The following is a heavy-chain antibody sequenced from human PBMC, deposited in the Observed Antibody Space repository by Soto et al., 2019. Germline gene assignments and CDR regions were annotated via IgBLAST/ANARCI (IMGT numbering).Heavy chain of an antibody. J-gene: IGHJ6*02. D-gene: IGHD4-17*01. CDR2: ISGSGGST. V-gene: IGHV3-23*01. CDR3: ARAPGDRYYYYGMDV. Sequence: GGSLRLSCAASGFTFSSYAMSWVRQAPGKGLEWVSAISGSGGSTYYADSVKGRFTISRDNAKNSPYLQMNSLRAEDTAVYYCARAPGDRYYYYGMDVWGQGTTVTVSS. CDR1: GFTFSSYA.